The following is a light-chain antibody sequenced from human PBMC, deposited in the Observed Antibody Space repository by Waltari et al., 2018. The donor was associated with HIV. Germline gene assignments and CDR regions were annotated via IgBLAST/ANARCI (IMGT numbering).Light chain of an antibody. V-gene: IGLV3-21*01. CDR1: DIGRKH. CDR2: DDR. CDR3: QVWENSRDQS. Sequence: SYVLTQPPSVSVAPGETARITCWGSDIGRKHFHWYQQKSGQAPLLVIYDDRLRPSGIPARLSGSNSGNTATLTISRVEGADEADYYCQVWENSRDQSFGPGTRVTV. J-gene: IGLJ1*01.